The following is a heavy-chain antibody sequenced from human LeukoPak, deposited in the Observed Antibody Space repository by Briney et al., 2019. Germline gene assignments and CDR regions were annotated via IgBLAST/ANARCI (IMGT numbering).Heavy chain of an antibody. CDR3: ARDSGGLNYYGAGSSNYFDY. CDR2: ISSIGSTI. CDR1: VFTFTTYE. J-gene: IGHJ4*02. V-gene: IGHV3-48*03. D-gene: IGHD3-10*01. Sequence: GGSLRLSCAASVFTFTTYEMNWVRPAPGKGRKWGSYISSIGSTIYYADSVKGRFTISRDNAKNSLYLQMNSLRAEDTAVEYCARDSGGLNYYGAGSSNYFDYWGQGTLVTVSS.